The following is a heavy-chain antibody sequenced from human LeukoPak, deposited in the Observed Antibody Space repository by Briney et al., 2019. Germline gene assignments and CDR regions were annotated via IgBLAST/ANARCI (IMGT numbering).Heavy chain of an antibody. D-gene: IGHD1-14*01. Sequence: GGSLRLSCAASGFTFSSYAMNWVRQAPGKGLEWISAISGSSGSTYYADSVKGRFTISGDNSKNTLYLQMNSLRAEDTAVYYCAKAHGTTMYYFDYWGQGTLVTVSS. CDR3: AKAHGTTMYYFDY. J-gene: IGHJ4*02. CDR2: ISGSSGST. V-gene: IGHV3-23*01. CDR1: GFTFSSYA.